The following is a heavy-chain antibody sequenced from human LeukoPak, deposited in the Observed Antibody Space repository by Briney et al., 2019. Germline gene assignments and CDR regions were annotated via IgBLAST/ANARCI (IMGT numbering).Heavy chain of an antibody. CDR2: ISSTSSYI. Sequence: PGGSLRLCCTASGFTFTSYAIHWVRQAPGKGLEWVSSISSTSSYIYYAGSVKGRFTISRDNAKNSVCLQMNTLRADDTAMYYCARPRGAAAGTFGFDPWGQGTLVTVSS. CDR3: ARPRGAAAGTFGFDP. D-gene: IGHD6-13*01. CDR1: GFTFTSYA. J-gene: IGHJ5*02. V-gene: IGHV3-21*06.